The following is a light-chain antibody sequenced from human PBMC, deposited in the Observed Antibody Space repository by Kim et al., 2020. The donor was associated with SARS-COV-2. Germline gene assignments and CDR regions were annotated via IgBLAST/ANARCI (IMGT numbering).Light chain of an antibody. CDR3: QQYYNWPPWT. CDR1: QSVTNN. J-gene: IGKJ1*01. V-gene: IGKV3-15*01. Sequence: VSPGERATLSCRASQSVTNNLAWYQQKPGQAPRLLIYGASTRATSIPARFSGSGSGTEFTLTISSLQSEDFAVYYCQQYYNWPPWTFGQGTKVEI. CDR2: GAS.